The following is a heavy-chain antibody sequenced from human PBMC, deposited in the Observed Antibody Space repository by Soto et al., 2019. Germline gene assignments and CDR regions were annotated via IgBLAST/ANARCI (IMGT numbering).Heavy chain of an antibody. CDR3: SREAVDMATIPSVNFHY. V-gene: IGHV1-46*01. Sequence: ASVEVSCNASLYTFPSFYIHWVRQARGQGLEWMGIINTNGGSTSDAQKFPGRVTMTRDTSTSTVHMELSSLRSEDTAVYYCSREAVDMATIPSVNFHYWGQGTLVTVSS. D-gene: IGHD5-12*01. J-gene: IGHJ4*02. CDR2: INTNGGST. CDR1: LYTFPSFY.